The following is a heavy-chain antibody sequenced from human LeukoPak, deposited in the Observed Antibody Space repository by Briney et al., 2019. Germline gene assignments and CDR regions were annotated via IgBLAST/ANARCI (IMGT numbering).Heavy chain of an antibody. Sequence: ASVKVSCKASGYTFTGYYMNWVRQAPGQGLEWMGWINSDSGFTKYAQKFQGRVTMTRDTSITTVYMDLTRLTSDDTAVYYCARNFDMRGFDPWGQGTLVTVSS. CDR3: ARNFDMRGFDP. CDR2: INSDSGFT. D-gene: IGHD3-9*01. V-gene: IGHV1-2*02. J-gene: IGHJ5*02. CDR1: GYTFTGYY.